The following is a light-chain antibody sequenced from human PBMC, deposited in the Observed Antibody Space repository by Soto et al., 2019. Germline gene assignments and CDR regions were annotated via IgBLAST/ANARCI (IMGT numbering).Light chain of an antibody. J-gene: IGLJ2*01. Sequence: SYELTQPPSVSVAPGQTARITCGGNNLGNHDVHWFQQKPGQAPVLVVYDNTDRPSGIPERFSGSNSGNTATLTISRVDAGDEADFYCQVWDISSHHVVFGGGTKLTVL. CDR1: NLGNHD. V-gene: IGLV3-21*02. CDR3: QVWDISSHHVV. CDR2: DNT.